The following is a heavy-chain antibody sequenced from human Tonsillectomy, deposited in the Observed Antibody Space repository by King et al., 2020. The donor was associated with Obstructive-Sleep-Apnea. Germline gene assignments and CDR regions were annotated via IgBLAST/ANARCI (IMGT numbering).Heavy chain of an antibody. Sequence: HVQLQQWGAGLLKPSETLSLTCAVYGGSFSGYYWSWIRQPPGKGLEWIGEINHSGSTNYNPSLKSRVTISVDTSKNQFSLKLSSVTAADTAVYYCARERAVTLIRGRRSYYGMDVWGQGTTVTVSS. CDR1: GGSFSGYY. J-gene: IGHJ6*02. CDR3: ARERAVTLIRGRRSYYGMDV. CDR2: INHSGST. D-gene: IGHD3-10*01. V-gene: IGHV4-34*01.